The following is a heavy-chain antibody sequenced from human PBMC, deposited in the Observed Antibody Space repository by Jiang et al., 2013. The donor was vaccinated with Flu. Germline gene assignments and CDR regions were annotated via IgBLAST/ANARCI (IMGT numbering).Heavy chain of an antibody. CDR2: IQRSGYT. CDR1: GYSITTTHH. V-gene: IGHV4-38-2*02. Sequence: GLVKPSETLSLTCTVSGYSITTTHHWGWVRQPPGKGLEWIGSIQRSGYTNYNPSLKSRVTISRDTAKNQFSLKLSSVTAADTAVYYCASHEWGRPDYWGQGTLVTVSS. J-gene: IGHJ4*02. CDR3: ASHEWGRPDY. D-gene: IGHD1-26*01.